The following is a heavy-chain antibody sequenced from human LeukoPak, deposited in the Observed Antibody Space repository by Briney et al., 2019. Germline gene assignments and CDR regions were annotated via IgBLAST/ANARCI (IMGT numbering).Heavy chain of an antibody. CDR3: AKPFEYSSSSLPWF. CDR1: GFSFSSYA. Sequence: GGSLRLSCAVSGFSFSSYAMSWVRQAPEKGLEWVSSISDSGGSTYYADSVKGRFTISRDNSKSTLYLQMNSLRAEDTAVYSCAKPFEYSSSSLPWFWGQGTLVTVSS. CDR2: ISDSGGST. D-gene: IGHD6-6*01. V-gene: IGHV3-23*01. J-gene: IGHJ4*02.